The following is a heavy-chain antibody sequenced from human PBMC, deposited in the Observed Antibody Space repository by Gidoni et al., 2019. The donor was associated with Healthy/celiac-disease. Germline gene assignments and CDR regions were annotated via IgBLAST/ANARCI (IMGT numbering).Heavy chain of an antibody. CDR3: ARDGPIVGATPLGPFDI. J-gene: IGHJ3*02. D-gene: IGHD1-26*01. CDR1: GYTFTSYY. CDR2: INPSGGST. V-gene: IGHV1-46*03. Sequence: QVQLVQSGAEVKKPGVSVKVSCKASGYTFTSYYMPWVRQAPGQGLEWMGIINPSGGSTSYAQKFQGRVTMTRDTSTSTVYMELSSLRSEDTAVYYCARDGPIVGATPLGPFDIWGQGTMVTVSS.